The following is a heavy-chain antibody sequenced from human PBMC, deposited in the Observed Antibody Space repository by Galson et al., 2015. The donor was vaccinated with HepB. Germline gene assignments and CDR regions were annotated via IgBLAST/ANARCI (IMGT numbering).Heavy chain of an antibody. D-gene: IGHD3-3*01. CDR2: IYWHDDK. Sequence: PALVKPTQTLTLTCAFSGFSLSSSGVAVGWFRQPPGRALEWLALIYWHDDKRYSPSLNNRITITKDTSQGHLVLTLVNVGPADTATYFCAHMSSFVNTGYFDPWGQGTRVTVSS. CDR1: GFSLSSSGVA. CDR3: AHMSSFVNTGYFDP. J-gene: IGHJ5*02. V-gene: IGHV2-5*01.